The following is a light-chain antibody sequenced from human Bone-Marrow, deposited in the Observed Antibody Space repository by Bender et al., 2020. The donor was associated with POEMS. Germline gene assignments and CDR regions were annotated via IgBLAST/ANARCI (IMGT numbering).Light chain of an antibody. CDR3: SSYAGSNNLV. V-gene: IGLV2-8*01. CDR1: SSDVGGYTY. CDR2: EVN. Sequence: QSALTQPPSASGSPGQSVTISCTGTSSDVGGYTYVSWYQHHPGKAPKVIIYEVNKRPSGVPHRFSGSKSGNTASLTVSGLQSEDEADYYCSSYAGSNNLVFGGGTKLTVL. J-gene: IGLJ2*01.